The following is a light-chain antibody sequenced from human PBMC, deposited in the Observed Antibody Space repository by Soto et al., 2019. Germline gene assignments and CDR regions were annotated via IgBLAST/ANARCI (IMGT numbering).Light chain of an antibody. CDR3: QQRSNWPSIT. CDR1: QTVSRN. V-gene: IGKV3-11*01. J-gene: IGKJ5*01. Sequence: EVVMTQSPATLSVSPGERATLSCRASQTVSRNLAWYQQRPGQAPRLLIYGASNRATGIPARFSGSGSGTDFTLTISSLEPEDFAVYYCQQRSNWPSITFGQGTRLEI. CDR2: GAS.